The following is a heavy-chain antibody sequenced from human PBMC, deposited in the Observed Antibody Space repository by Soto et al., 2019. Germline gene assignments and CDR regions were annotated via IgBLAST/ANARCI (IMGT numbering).Heavy chain of an antibody. CDR3: VKDPVSGGTGGAWFDY. V-gene: IGHV3-23*01. Sequence: AGSLRLSCAVSGFTFSNYALTRVRQAPRKGLEWVSLMTGNGGRILYADSVKGRFTISRDNSKNTLFLQMNSLRLEDTAVYYCVKDPVSGGTGGAWFDYWGQGTLVTVSS. CDR2: MTGNGGRI. D-gene: IGHD2-8*02. J-gene: IGHJ4*02. CDR1: GFTFSNYA.